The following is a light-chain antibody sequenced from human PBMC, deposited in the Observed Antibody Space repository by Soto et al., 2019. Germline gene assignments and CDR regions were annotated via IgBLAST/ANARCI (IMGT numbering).Light chain of an antibody. CDR2: GSS. CDR3: QQYAGSLSWT. Sequence: ERVVTQSPDTLSVSPGEIATLSFSASQSLSSRNLAWYQQNPGQAPRLLIYGSSIRATGIPDRFSGSGSGTDFTLTISRLEPEDFAVYYCQQYAGSLSWTFGQGTKVDIK. J-gene: IGKJ1*01. V-gene: IGKV3-20*01. CDR1: QSLSSRN.